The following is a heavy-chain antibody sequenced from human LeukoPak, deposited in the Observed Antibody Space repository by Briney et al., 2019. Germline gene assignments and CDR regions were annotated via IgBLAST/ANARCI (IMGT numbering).Heavy chain of an antibody. CDR1: GGSFSGYY. J-gene: IGHJ4*02. CDR3: ARGAPPAPDY. CDR2: INHSGST. V-gene: IGHV4-34*01. Sequence: SETLSLTCAVYGGSFSGYYWSWIRQPPGKGLEWIGEINHSGSTNYNPSLKSRVTISVDTSRNQFSLKLSSVTAADTAVYYCARGAPPAPDYWGQGTLVTVSS.